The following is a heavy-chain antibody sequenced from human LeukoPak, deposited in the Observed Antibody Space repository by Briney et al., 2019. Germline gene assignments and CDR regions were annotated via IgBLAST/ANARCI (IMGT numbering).Heavy chain of an antibody. Sequence: GGSLRLSCAASGFTFSTYGMSWVRQAPGKGLEWVSGINNSGDSTYYADSVKGRFTISRDNSKNTLYLQMNSLRAEDTAVYYCARDLDYGDLFDYWGQGTLVTVSS. CDR1: GFTFSTYG. J-gene: IGHJ4*02. CDR2: INNSGDST. D-gene: IGHD4-17*01. V-gene: IGHV3-23*01. CDR3: ARDLDYGDLFDY.